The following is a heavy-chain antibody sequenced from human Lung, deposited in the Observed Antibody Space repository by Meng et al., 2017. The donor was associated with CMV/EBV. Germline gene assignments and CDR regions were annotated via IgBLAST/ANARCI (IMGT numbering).Heavy chain of an antibody. V-gene: IGHV1-2*02. D-gene: IGHD4-23*01. Sequence: ASVXVSCKASGYTFTGYYMHWVRQAPGQGLEWMGWINPNSGGTNYAQKFQGRVTMTRDTSISTAYMELSRLRSDDTAVYYCAIAMVVTGFSDHDAFDIWGQGXMVTVSS. CDR1: GYTFTGYY. J-gene: IGHJ3*02. CDR3: AIAMVVTGFSDHDAFDI. CDR2: INPNSGGT.